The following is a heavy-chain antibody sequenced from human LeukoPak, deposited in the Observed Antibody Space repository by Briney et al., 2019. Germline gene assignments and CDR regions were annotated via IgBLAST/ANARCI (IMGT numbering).Heavy chain of an antibody. Sequence: PGGSLRLSCAASGFNFSDYYMSWIRQAPGKGLEWVSYISSRGSTIYYADSVKGRFTISRDNAKNSLYLQMNSLRAEDTALYYCAKAADYYYYDSSGYFEYFQHWGQGTLVTVSS. J-gene: IGHJ1*01. D-gene: IGHD3-22*01. CDR2: ISSRGSTI. CDR1: GFNFSDYY. CDR3: AKAADYYYYDSSGYFEYFQH. V-gene: IGHV3-11*01.